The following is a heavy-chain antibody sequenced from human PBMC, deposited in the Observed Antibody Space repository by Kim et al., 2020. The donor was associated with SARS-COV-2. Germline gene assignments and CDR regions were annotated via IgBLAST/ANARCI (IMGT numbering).Heavy chain of an antibody. J-gene: IGHJ4*02. CDR2: IRRDGART. D-gene: IGHD2-21*01. Sequence: GGSLRLSCAMSGFTFSNYWMHWVRQAPGKGLVWLSSIRRDGARTYYADSVKGRFSIARDNAKNTLYLQMSSLRAEDTAIYYCVRDEVAESPLRGFDYLGQGTLVTV. CDR1: GFTFSNYW. CDR3: VRDEVAESPLRGFDY. V-gene: IGHV3-74*01.